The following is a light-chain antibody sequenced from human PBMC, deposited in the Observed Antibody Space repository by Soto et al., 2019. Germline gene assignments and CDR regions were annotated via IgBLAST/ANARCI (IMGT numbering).Light chain of an antibody. CDR2: GAS. CDR3: QQVNNYPVT. V-gene: IGKV3-15*01. CDR1: QTINNN. Sequence: VITQAPATLSVSPGERATLSCWASQTINNNVAWYQLKDGQVPRLVIYGASTRATDIPARFSGSGSGTEFTLTISSLQSEDSATYYCQQVNNYPVTFGQGSRLEI. J-gene: IGKJ5*01.